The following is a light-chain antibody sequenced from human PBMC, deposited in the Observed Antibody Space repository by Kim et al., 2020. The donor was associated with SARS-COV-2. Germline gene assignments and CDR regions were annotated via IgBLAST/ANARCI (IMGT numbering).Light chain of an antibody. J-gene: IGKJ2*01. CDR3: HQTMSFPYT. CDR1: QIVINW. Sequence: SASVGDRVTITCRASQIVINWLAWYQQKPGQAPKLLISTASSLQSGVPSRFTGAGSGTDFTLTINSLQPEDSATYYCHQTMSFPYTFGHGTKLEI. CDR2: TAS. V-gene: IGKV1-12*01.